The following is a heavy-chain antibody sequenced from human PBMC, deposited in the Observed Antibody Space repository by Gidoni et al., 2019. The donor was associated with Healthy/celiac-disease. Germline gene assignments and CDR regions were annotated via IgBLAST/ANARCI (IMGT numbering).Heavy chain of an antibody. V-gene: IGHV4-39*01. Sequence: QLQLQESGPGLVRPSETLSLTCTVSGGSISSLSHYWGWLRQSPGTGLEWIGSAYFSGSTYYNPSLQSRVSISLNTSKNQFSLDLRSVTAEDTAVYFCVRPGSRVAFNWFDPWGQGTLVTVSS. CDR2: AYFSGST. CDR1: GGSISSLSHY. J-gene: IGHJ5*02. D-gene: IGHD3-10*01. CDR3: VRPGSRVAFNWFDP.